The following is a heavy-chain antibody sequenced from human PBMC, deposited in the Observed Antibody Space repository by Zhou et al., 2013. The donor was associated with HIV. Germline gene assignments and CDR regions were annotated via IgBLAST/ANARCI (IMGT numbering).Heavy chain of an antibody. V-gene: IGHV1-18*01. Sequence: QIQLVQSGPLVRKPGASVNLSCKTSGYTFANYGLSWVRQAPGQGLEWMGWISIKNGKTEYAQKFQGRVAMTTDTLTNTGYMELRRLQTEDTGVYYCARGYVGSQTSRYFAHWGQGTLVIVS. D-gene: IGHD3-10*02. J-gene: IGHJ1*01. CDR3: ARGYVGSQTSRYFAH. CDR2: ISIKNGKT. CDR1: GYTFANYG.